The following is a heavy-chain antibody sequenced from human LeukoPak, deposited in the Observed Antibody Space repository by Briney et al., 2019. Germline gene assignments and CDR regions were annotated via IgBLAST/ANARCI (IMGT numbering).Heavy chain of an antibody. J-gene: IGHJ4*02. V-gene: IGHV3-7*01. D-gene: IGHD3-10*01. CDR1: GFTFSSYW. CDR2: IKQDGSEK. Sequence: GGSLRLSCAASGFTFSSYWMSWVRQAPGKGPEWVANIKQDGSEKYYVDSVKGRFTISRDNAKNSLYLQMNSLRAEDTAVYYCARSSLTMVRGVIYYFDYWGQGTLVTVSS. CDR3: ARSSLTMVRGVIYYFDY.